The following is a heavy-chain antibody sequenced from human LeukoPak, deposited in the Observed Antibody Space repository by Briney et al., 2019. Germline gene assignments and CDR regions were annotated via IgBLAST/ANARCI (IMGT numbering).Heavy chain of an antibody. D-gene: IGHD3-3*01. J-gene: IGHJ4*02. CDR2: ISSSSSYI. V-gene: IGHV3-21*01. CDR1: GFTFSSYS. CDR3: ARDRYYDFWSGSPFDY. Sequence: GGSLRLSCAASGFTFSSYSMNWVRQAPGKGLEWVSSISSSSSYIYYADSVKGRFIISRDNAKNSLYLQTNSLRAEDTAVYYCARDRYYDFWSGSPFDYWGQGTLVTVSS.